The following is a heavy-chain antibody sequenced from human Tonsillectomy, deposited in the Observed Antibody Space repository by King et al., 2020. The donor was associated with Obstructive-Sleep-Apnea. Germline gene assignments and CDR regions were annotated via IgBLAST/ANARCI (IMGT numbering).Heavy chain of an antibody. Sequence: LQLVQSGAEVKKPGESLRISCKGSGYSFTNYWINWVRQMPGKGLEWMGRIDPIASYTNFSPSFQGHVTISADRSISTVYLQWSGLKASDTAMYYCARQDTYSSGQYYVDYWGQGTLVTVSS. CDR1: GYSFTNYW. CDR3: ARQDTYSSGQYYVDY. J-gene: IGHJ4*02. V-gene: IGHV5-10-1*01. CDR2: IDPIASYT. D-gene: IGHD6-19*01.